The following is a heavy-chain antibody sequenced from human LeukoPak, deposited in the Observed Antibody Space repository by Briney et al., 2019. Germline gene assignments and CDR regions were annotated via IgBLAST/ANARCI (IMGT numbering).Heavy chain of an antibody. D-gene: IGHD3-3*01. Sequence: GGSLRLSCAASGFTFSSYAMSWVRQAPGQGLEWVSAISGSGGSTYYSDSVKGQFTISRDKSKNTLYLQMNSLRAEDTAVYYCAKDRDGYDFWSGHYKVDVWGQGTAVTVSS. CDR1: GFTFSSYA. CDR3: AKDRDGYDFWSGHYKVDV. CDR2: ISGSGGST. J-gene: IGHJ6*02. V-gene: IGHV3-23*01.